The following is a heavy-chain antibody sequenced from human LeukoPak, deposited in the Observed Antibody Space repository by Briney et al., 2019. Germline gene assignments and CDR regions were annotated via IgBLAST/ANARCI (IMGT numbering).Heavy chain of an antibody. J-gene: IGHJ4*02. Sequence: GGSLRLSCAASGFTFSSYWMSWVRQAPGKGLEWVSYISGSGYRIYYAGSVKGRFTISRDNAKKPLYLQMDSLRAEDTAVYYCAREGSSYAPSQPFFFDFRGQGTLVTVSS. CDR1: GFTFSSYW. D-gene: IGHD3-10*01. CDR2: ISGSGYRI. V-gene: IGHV3-48*04. CDR3: AREGSSYAPSQPFFFDF.